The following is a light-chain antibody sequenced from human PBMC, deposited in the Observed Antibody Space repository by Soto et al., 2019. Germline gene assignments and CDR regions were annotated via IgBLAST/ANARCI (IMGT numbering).Light chain of an antibody. Sequence: QSALTQPASVSASPGQSITISCTGTSSDVGSYNFVSWYQQYPGKAPKVMIYEASKRPSGVSNRFSASKSGNTASLTISGLQADDEADYYCVSYAGSYPYVFGTGTKLTVL. CDR3: VSYAGSYPYV. V-gene: IGLV2-23*01. J-gene: IGLJ1*01. CDR1: SSDVGSYNF. CDR2: EAS.